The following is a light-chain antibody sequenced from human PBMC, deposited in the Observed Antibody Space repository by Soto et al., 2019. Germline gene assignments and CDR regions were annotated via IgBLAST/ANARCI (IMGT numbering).Light chain of an antibody. CDR1: QSISNW. J-gene: IGKJ2*01. CDR3: QQYNSYSLF. Sequence: DIQMTQSPSTLSASVGDRVTITCRASQSISNWLAWYQQKPGKAPKLLIYGASSLESGVPSRFSGSGSGTEFTLTIRRLQPDDFATYYCQQYNSYSLFFGQGTKLEIK. V-gene: IGKV1-5*01. CDR2: GAS.